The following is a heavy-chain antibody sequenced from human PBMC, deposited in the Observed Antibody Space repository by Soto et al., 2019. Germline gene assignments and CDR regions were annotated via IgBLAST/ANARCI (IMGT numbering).Heavy chain of an antibody. CDR1: GGTFSSYT. CDR3: GRGAGGGYSSGPNDY. Sequence: QVQLVQSGAEVKKPGSSVKVSCKASGGTFSSYTISWVRQAPGQGLEWMGRIIPILGIANYAQKFQGRVKNTAKKSTRTAYRELGSRRSEEKAVEDCGRGAGGGYSSGPNDYWGQGTLVTVSS. V-gene: IGHV1-69*02. D-gene: IGHD6-19*01. CDR2: IIPILGIA. J-gene: IGHJ4*02.